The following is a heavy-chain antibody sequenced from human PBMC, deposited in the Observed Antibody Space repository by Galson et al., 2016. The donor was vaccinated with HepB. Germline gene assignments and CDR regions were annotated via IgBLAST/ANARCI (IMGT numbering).Heavy chain of an antibody. V-gene: IGHV3-23*01. CDR3: AKPQGPFIAVAGAGGFDY. CDR1: GFTFSDYA. Sequence: SLRLSCAASGFTFSDYAMSWVRQAPGKGLEWDSAISGSGLGTHYADSVWGRLTISRDNSENTLYLQMSGLRAEDTAVYFCAKPQGPFIAVAGAGGFDYWGQGTLVTVSS. D-gene: IGHD6-19*01. CDR2: ISGSGLGT. J-gene: IGHJ4*02.